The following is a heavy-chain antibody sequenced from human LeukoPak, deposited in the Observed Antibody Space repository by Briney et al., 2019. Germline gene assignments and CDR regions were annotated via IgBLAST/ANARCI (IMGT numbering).Heavy chain of an antibody. Sequence: GGSLRLSCAGSGFAFSSYAMSWVRQAPGKGLEWVSAISGSGDSTYYADSVKGRFTSSRDNSKNTLYLQMSSLRAEDTAVYYCAREASGWPNWFDPWGQGTLVTVSS. V-gene: IGHV3-23*01. D-gene: IGHD6-19*01. J-gene: IGHJ5*02. CDR1: GFAFSSYA. CDR2: ISGSGDST. CDR3: AREASGWPNWFDP.